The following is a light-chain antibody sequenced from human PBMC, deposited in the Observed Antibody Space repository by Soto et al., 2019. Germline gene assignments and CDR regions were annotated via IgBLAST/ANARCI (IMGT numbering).Light chain of an antibody. CDR1: QSFSSSY. J-gene: IGKJ3*01. Sequence: EIVLTQSPGTLSLSPGERATLSCRASQSFSSSYLAWYQQKPGQAPRLLIYGASSRATGIPDGFSGSGSGTDFTLTISSLEPEDFAVYYCQHYGSARFTFGPGTKVDVK. V-gene: IGKV3-20*01. CDR3: QHYGSARFT. CDR2: GAS.